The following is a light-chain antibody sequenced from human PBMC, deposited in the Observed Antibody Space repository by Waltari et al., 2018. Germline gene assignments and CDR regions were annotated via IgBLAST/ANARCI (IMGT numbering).Light chain of an antibody. V-gene: IGKV4-1*01. Sequence: DIVMTQSPDSLAVSLGERATIHCKSSQSVLYSSNNKNHLAWYQQKPGQSPKLLIYWASTRESGVPDRFSGGGSGTDFTLTISSLQAEDVAVYYCQQYYATPRTFGPGTKVDIK. CDR1: QSVLYSSNNKNH. CDR3: QQYYATPRT. J-gene: IGKJ3*01. CDR2: WAS.